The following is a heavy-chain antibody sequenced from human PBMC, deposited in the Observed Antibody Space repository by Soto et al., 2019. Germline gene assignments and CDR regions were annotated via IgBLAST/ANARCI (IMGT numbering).Heavy chain of an antibody. CDR1: GGSISSYY. Sequence: QVQLQESGPGLVKPSETLSLTCTVSGGSISSYYWSWIRQPPGKGLEWIGYIYYSGSTNYNPSLKSRVTXXVXTXXNQFSLKLSSVTAADTAVYYCARDGVGSGWYYFDYWGQGTLVTVSS. CDR2: IYYSGST. V-gene: IGHV4-59*01. J-gene: IGHJ4*02. D-gene: IGHD6-19*01. CDR3: ARDGVGSGWYYFDY.